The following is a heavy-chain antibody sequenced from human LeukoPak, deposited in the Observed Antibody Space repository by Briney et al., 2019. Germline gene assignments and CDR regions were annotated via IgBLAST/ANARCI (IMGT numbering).Heavy chain of an antibody. V-gene: IGHV3-23*01. CDR2: ISGSGGST. Sequence: GGSLRLSCVASGFTFRDYYMSWIRQAPGKGLEWVSAISGSGGSTYYADSVKGRITISRDNSKNTLYLQMNSLRAEDTAVYYCAKFTTDYLGLIHQLRLGELSLFLSYWGQGTLVTVSS. J-gene: IGHJ4*02. CDR3: AKFTTDYLGLIHQLRLGELSLFLSY. CDR1: GFTFRDYY. D-gene: IGHD3-16*02.